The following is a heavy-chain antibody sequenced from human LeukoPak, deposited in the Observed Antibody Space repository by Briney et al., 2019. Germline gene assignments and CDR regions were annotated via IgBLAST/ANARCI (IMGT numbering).Heavy chain of an antibody. D-gene: IGHD6-13*01. Sequence: GGSLRLSCVASGFTVSSNYMSWVRQAPGKGLEWVSVIYSGGSTYYADSVKGRFTISRDNSKNTLYLQMNSLRAEDTAVYYCASLSSSSDYWGQGTLVTVSS. CDR3: ASLSSSSDY. J-gene: IGHJ4*02. CDR2: IYSGGST. CDR1: GFTVSSNY. V-gene: IGHV3-53*01.